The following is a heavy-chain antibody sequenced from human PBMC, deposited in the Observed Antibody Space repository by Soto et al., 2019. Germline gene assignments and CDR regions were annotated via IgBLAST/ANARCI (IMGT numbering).Heavy chain of an antibody. Sequence: ASVKVSCKASGYTFTSYGISWVRQAPGQGLEWMGWISPKNGNTNYAQKFQGRVTMTTDISKNTAYMELRSLRSDDTAVYYCEREDRYYGMDVWGQGNTVTVSS. CDR3: EREDRYYGMDV. D-gene: IGHD2-15*01. CDR1: GYTFTSYG. V-gene: IGHV1-18*04. J-gene: IGHJ6*02. CDR2: ISPKNGNT.